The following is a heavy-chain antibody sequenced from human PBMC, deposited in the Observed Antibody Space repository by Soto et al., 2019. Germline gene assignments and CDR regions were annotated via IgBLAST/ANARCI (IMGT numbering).Heavy chain of an antibody. J-gene: IGHJ4*02. CDR3: AREPYQIAARPKSAFFDY. V-gene: IGHV1-3*01. CDR1: GYTFTSYA. D-gene: IGHD6-6*01. Sequence: ASVKVSCKASGYTFTSYAMHWVRQAPGQRLEWMGWINAGNGNTKYSQKFQGRVTITRDTSARTAYMELSSLRSEDTAVYYCAREPYQIAARPKSAFFDYWGQGTLVTVSS. CDR2: INAGNGNT.